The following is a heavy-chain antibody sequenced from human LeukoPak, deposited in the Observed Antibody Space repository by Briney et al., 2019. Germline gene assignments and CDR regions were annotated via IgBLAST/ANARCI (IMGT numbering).Heavy chain of an antibody. V-gene: IGHV4-31*03. CDR3: ARVSEAVVVITESPDAFDI. Sequence: SETLSLTCTVSGGSISSGGSYWSWIRQHPGKGLEWIGYIYYSGSTYYNPSLKSRVTISVDTSKNQFSLKLSSVTAADTAVYYCARVSEAVVVITESPDAFDIWGQGTMVTVSS. CDR2: IYYSGST. D-gene: IGHD3-22*01. J-gene: IGHJ3*02. CDR1: GGSISSGGSY.